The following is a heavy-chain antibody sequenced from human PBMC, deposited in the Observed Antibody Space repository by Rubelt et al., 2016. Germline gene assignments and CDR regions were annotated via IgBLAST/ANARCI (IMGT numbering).Heavy chain of an antibody. Sequence: QVQLQQWGAGLLKPSETLSLTCAVYGGSFSGYYWSWIRQPPGKGLEWIGEINHSGSTNYNPSLKSRVTISVDTSKNHVSLKRGAGTAAETAVYYCARGRLGYGMDVWGQGTTVTVSS. V-gene: IGHV4-34*01. CDR2: INHSGST. D-gene: IGHD3-16*01. CDR3: ARGRLGYGMDV. CDR1: GGSFSGYY. J-gene: IGHJ6*02.